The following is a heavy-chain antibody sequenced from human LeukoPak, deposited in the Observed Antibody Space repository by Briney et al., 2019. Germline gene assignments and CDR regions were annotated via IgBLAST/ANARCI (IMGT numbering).Heavy chain of an antibody. Sequence: GESLKISCKGSGSSFTNYWIVWVRQMPGKGPEWMGSIYPGDSDTRYSPSFQGQVTISADKSISTAYLQWNSLKASDTAMYYCARRAVLYYFDSWGQGALVTVSS. CDR1: GSSFTNYW. CDR3: ARRAVLYYFDS. V-gene: IGHV5-51*01. J-gene: IGHJ4*02. CDR2: IYPGDSDT.